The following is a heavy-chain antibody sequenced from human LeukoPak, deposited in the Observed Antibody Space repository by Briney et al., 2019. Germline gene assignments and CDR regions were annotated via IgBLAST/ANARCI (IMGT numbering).Heavy chain of an antibody. CDR1: GGSTSSSSYY. CDR2: IYYSGST. Sequence: SETLSLTCTVSGGSTSSSSYYWGWIRQPPGKGLEWIGSIYYSGSTYYNPSLKSRVTISVDTSKNQFSLKLSSVTAADTAVYYCARTRGYSYGYRSMVDYWGQGTLVTVSS. D-gene: IGHD5-18*01. V-gene: IGHV4-39*01. J-gene: IGHJ4*02. CDR3: ARTRGYSYGYRSMVDY.